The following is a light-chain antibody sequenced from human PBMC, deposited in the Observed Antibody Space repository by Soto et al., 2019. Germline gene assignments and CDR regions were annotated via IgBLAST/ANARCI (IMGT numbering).Light chain of an antibody. CDR2: DVS. CDR1: SSDIGAYNY. CDR3: SSYTTTSPLI. J-gene: IGLJ2*01. V-gene: IGLV2-14*03. Sequence: QSVLTQNASVSGSPGQSITISCTGTSSDIGAYNYVSWYQQHPGKAPKLMIYDVSSRPSGLSNRFSGSKSGNTASLTISGLQAEDEADYYCSSYTTTSPLIFGAGTKLTVL.